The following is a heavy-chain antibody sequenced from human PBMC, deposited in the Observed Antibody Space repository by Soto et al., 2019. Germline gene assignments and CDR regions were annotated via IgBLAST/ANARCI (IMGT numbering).Heavy chain of an antibody. V-gene: IGHV4-39*01. CDR1: GGSISSYSYY. J-gene: IGHJ6*02. CDR2: IHYSGTT. Sequence: TSETLSLTCTVSGGSISSYSYYWGWIRQPPGKGLEWIGSIHYSGTTYYNPSLKSRVTVSADTSKNQFSLNLRSVTAADTAVYFCARRLIGMDVWGQGTTVTVS. CDR3: ARRLIGMDV.